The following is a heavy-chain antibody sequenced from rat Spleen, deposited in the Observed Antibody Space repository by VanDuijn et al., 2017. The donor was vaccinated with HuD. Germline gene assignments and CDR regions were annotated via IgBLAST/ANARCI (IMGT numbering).Heavy chain of an antibody. J-gene: IGHJ3*01. CDR3: TRDYYYDGSLAGWFAY. CDR2: ITNTGGST. Sequence: EVQLVESGGGLVQPGRSLKLSCVASGFTFNNYWMTWIRQAPGKGLEWVASITNTGGSTYYPDSVKGRFTISRDNAKSTLYLQMNSLRSEDTATYYCTRDYYYDGSLAGWFAYWGQGTLVTVSS. CDR1: GFTFNNYW. D-gene: IGHD1-12*02. V-gene: IGHV5-31*01.